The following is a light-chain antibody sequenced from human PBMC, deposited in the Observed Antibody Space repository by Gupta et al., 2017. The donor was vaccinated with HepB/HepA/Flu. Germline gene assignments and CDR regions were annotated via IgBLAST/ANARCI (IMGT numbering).Light chain of an antibody. Sequence: QLVLTQSPSASASLGASVKLTCTPSSGHSSYAIAWHQQQPEKGPRYLMKLNSDGSHSKGDGTPDCFSGSSSGAERYLTISSLQSEDEADYYCQTWGTGIRVFGGGTKLTVL. CDR3: QTWGTGIRV. J-gene: IGLJ3*02. CDR1: SGHSSYA. V-gene: IGLV4-69*01. CDR2: LNSDGSH.